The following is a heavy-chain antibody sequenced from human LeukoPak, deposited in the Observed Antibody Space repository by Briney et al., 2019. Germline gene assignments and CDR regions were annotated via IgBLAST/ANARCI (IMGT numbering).Heavy chain of an antibody. Sequence: GGSLRLSCAASGFTFSSYEMNWVRQAPGKGLEWVANIKQDGSEKYYVDSVKGRFTISRDNAKNSLYLQMNSLRAEDTAVYYCARDKIVGATYFDYWGQGTLVTVSS. D-gene: IGHD1-26*01. CDR1: GFTFSSYE. CDR3: ARDKIVGATYFDY. CDR2: IKQDGSEK. J-gene: IGHJ4*02. V-gene: IGHV3-7*01.